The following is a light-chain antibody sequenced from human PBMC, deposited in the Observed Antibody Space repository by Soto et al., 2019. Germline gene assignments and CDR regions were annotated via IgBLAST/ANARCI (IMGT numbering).Light chain of an antibody. V-gene: IGLV2-14*03. CDR1: SNDVGAYNY. CDR3: CSYTRSDTFV. Sequence: QSVLTQPASVSGSPVQSITISCAGTSNDVGAYNYVSWYQQHPGKAPKVMIYDVNNRPSGVSYRFSGSKSGNTASLTISGLQAEDEADYYCCSYTRSDTFVFGGGTKLTVL. J-gene: IGLJ2*01. CDR2: DVN.